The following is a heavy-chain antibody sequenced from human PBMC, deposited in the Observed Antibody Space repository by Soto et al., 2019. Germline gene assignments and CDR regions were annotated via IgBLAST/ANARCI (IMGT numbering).Heavy chain of an antibody. J-gene: IGHJ4*02. Sequence: QVQLVESGGGVVQPGRSLRLSCAASGFTFSSYGMHWVRQAPGKGLEWVAVISYAGSNKYYADSVKGRFTISRDNSKNTLYLQMNSLRAEDTDVYYCAKDLDEWLTTVTAYYFDYWGQGTLVTVSS. V-gene: IGHV3-30*18. CDR2: ISYAGSNK. D-gene: IGHD4-4*01. CDR1: GFTFSSYG. CDR3: AKDLDEWLTTVTAYYFDY.